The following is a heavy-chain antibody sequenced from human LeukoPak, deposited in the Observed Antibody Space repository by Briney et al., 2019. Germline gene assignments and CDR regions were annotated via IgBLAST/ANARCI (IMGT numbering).Heavy chain of an antibody. CDR1: GFTFSSYW. CDR2: IKQDGSEK. CDR3: AKYGGYYFH. J-gene: IGHJ4*02. Sequence: GGSLRLSCAASGFTFSSYWMNWVRQAPGKGLEWVANIKQDGSEKYYVDSVKGRFTISRDNAKKSLYLQMNSLRAEDTAVYYCAKYGGYYFHWGQGTLVTVSS. D-gene: IGHD3-22*01. V-gene: IGHV3-7*03.